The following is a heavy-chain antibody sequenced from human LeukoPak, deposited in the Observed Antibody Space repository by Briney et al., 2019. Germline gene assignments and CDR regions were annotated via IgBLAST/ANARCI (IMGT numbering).Heavy chain of an antibody. Sequence: PSETLSLTCAVYGGSFSGYYWSWIRQPPGKGLEWIGEINHSGSTNYNPSLKSRVTMSVDTSKNQFSLKLSSVTAADTAVYYCARDGGWYCSSTSCYSPSGFDPWGQGTLVTVSS. CDR3: ARDGGWYCSSTSCYSPSGFDP. CDR1: GGSFSGYY. CDR2: INHSGST. D-gene: IGHD2-2*02. J-gene: IGHJ5*02. V-gene: IGHV4-34*01.